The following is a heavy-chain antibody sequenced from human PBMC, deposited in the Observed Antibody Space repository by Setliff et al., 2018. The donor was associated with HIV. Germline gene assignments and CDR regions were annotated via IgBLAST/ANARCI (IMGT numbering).Heavy chain of an antibody. Sequence: PGGSLRLSCAASEFTFSTCAMSWVRQAPGKGLEWVSGSGSRTTTSYADSVKGRFTISRDNAKDSLYLQMNSLRAEDTAVYYCVRTYYDILTGYGGFYYMDVWGKGTTVTVSS. J-gene: IGHJ6*03. CDR1: EFTFSTCA. V-gene: IGHV3-48*01. CDR3: VRTYYDILTGYGGFYYMDV. CDR2: SGSRTTT. D-gene: IGHD3-9*01.